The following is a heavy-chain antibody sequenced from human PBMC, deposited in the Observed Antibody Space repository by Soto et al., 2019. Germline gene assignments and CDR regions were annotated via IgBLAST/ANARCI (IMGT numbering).Heavy chain of an antibody. CDR2: IKSDGSWA. Sequence: GGSMRLRWRAAWGTFRDYGIRWVIQAPGKGLEWVSRIKSDGSWALYADSMEGRLTISRDNAKNTLYLQMNSLRAEDTAVYYCARDNADFLDYWGQGTLVTVSS. D-gene: IGHD3-3*01. CDR1: WGTFRDYG. CDR3: ARDNADFLDY. V-gene: IGHV3-74*01. J-gene: IGHJ4*02.